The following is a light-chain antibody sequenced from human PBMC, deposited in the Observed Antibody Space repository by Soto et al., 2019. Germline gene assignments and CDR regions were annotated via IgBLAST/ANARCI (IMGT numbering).Light chain of an antibody. Sequence: DIQMTQSPSSLSASVGDRVTITCRASQSISSYLNWYQQKPGKAPKRLIYAASGLQSGVPSRFSASGSGTDFTLSISSLQPEDFATYFCQQSYSLPLTFGQGTKLDIK. J-gene: IGKJ2*01. CDR1: QSISSY. V-gene: IGKV1-39*01. CDR3: QQSYSLPLT. CDR2: AAS.